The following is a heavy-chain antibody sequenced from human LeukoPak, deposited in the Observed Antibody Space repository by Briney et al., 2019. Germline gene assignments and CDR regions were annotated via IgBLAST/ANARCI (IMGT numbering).Heavy chain of an antibody. V-gene: IGHV3-48*03. CDR3: ARIGAGYSSGWYYFDY. D-gene: IGHD6-19*01. CDR1: GFTFSSYE. CDR2: ISSSGSTI. Sequence: GGSLRLSCAASGFTFSSYEMNWVRQAPGKGLEWVSYISSSGSTIYYADSVKGRFTISRDNAKNSLYLQMNSLRAEDTAVYYCARIGAGYSSGWYYFDYWGQGTLVTVSS. J-gene: IGHJ4*02.